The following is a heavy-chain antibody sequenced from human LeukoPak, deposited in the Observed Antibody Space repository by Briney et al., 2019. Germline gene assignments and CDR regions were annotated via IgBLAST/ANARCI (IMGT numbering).Heavy chain of an antibody. Sequence: SETLSLTCTVSGGSISSSSYYWGWIRQPPGKGLEWIGSIYHSGSTYYNPSLKSRVTISLDTSKNQFSLKLNSVTAADTAVYYCVRDCNFWNGFYFFYFDYWGQGTLVTVSS. CDR1: GGSISSSSYY. CDR2: IYHSGST. D-gene: IGHD3-3*01. CDR3: VRDCNFWNGFYFFYFDY. J-gene: IGHJ4*01. V-gene: IGHV4-39*07.